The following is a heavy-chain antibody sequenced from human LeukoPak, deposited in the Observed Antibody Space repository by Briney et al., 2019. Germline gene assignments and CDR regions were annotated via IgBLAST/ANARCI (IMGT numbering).Heavy chain of an antibody. Sequence: SETLSFTCTVSGGSISSGSYYWNWIRQPAGKGLEWIGRIYTSGSTNYNPSLKSRVATSIDTSKNQFSLKLSSVTAADTAVYYCARQKNWGEAFDIWGQGTMVTVSS. D-gene: IGHD7-27*01. V-gene: IGHV4-61*02. CDR3: ARQKNWGEAFDI. CDR2: IYTSGST. J-gene: IGHJ3*02. CDR1: GGSISSGSYY.